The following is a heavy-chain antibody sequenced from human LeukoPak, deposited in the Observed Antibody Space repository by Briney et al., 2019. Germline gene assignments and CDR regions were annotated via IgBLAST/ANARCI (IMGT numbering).Heavy chain of an antibody. CDR3: AREIAATWSYFDY. Sequence: ASVKVSCKASGYTFTIYYMHWVGQAPGQGLEWMGIINPSGGRTSYAQKFQGRVTMTMHTSTSTVYMELSTLRSEDTAVYYCAREIAATWSYFDYWGQGTLVTVSS. J-gene: IGHJ4*02. CDR2: INPSGGRT. V-gene: IGHV1-46*01. CDR1: GYTFTIYY. D-gene: IGHD6-13*01.